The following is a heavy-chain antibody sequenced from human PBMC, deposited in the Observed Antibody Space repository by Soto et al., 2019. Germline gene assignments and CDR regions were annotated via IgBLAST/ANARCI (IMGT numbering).Heavy chain of an antibody. CDR3: ASLEQWLPRDY. J-gene: IGHJ4*02. D-gene: IGHD6-19*01. Sequence: EVQLLESGGGLVQPGGSLRLSCAASGFTFSYYAMSWVRQAPGKGPERVSGITGSGGNIYYADSVKGRFTISRDNSKNTLSLQMNSLRVEDTAVYYCASLEQWLPRDYWGQGPLVTVSS. CDR1: GFTFSYYA. V-gene: IGHV3-23*01. CDR2: ITGSGGNI.